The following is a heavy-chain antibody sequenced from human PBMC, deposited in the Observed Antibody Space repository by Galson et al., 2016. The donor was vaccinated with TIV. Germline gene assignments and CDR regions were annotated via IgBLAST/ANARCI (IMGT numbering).Heavy chain of an antibody. J-gene: IGHJ6*02. CDR3: VRETV. CDR2: IYSDGNA. CDR1: GFSFITKY. Sequence: SLRLSCAASGFSFITKYVSWVRQVPGKGLEWVSVIYSDGNAYYADSVRGRFTISGDNSKDTLYLQMNSLRREDTAVYYCVRETVWGQGTTVTVS. V-gene: IGHV3-53*05.